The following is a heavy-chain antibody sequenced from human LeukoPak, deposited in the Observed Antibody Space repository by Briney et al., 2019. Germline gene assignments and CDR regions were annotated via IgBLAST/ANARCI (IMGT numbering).Heavy chain of an antibody. J-gene: IGHJ3*01. CDR2: ISRAGDRT. CDR3: ARGESFAFDV. V-gene: IGHV3-23*01. Sequence: GGSLRLSCAGSGFAFSTYDMGWVRQAPGKGLEWVSSISRAGDRTYYEDSVKGRFTISRDNSRNTMFLQMNSLRAEDTAVYYCARGESFAFDVWGQGTMVTVSP. CDR1: GFAFSTYD.